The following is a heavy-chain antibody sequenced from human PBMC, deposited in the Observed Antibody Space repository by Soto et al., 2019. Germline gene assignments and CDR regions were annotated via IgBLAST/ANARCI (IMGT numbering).Heavy chain of an antibody. D-gene: IGHD4-4*01. V-gene: IGHV3-74*01. J-gene: IGHJ6*02. CDR3: ARPGYINYGPGVDV. CDR2: IDSDGSTT. CDR1: GFTFSVYW. Sequence: EVQLVESGGGLVQPGGSLRLCCAASGFTFSVYWMHWVRQAPGKGLVWVSRIDSDGSTTSYADSVKGRFTISRDNAKSTLYLQMNSLRAEDTAVYYCARPGYINYGPGVDVWVQGTTVTVSS.